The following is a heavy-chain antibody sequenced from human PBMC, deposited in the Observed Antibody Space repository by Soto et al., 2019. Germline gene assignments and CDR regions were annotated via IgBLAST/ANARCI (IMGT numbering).Heavy chain of an antibody. D-gene: IGHD5-12*01. CDR3: ARDRRWLPRGPNNWLDL. V-gene: IGHV4-30-4*01. CDR1: GGPINSGDYY. CDR2: IYYDGNS. J-gene: IGHJ5*02. Sequence: SETLSLTCTVSGGPINSGDYYWTWVRQPPGKGLEWIGYIYYDGNSQHNPSLKSRVTMSIDTSKNQFSLNLSSVTAADTAVYYCARDRRWLPRGPNNWLDLWGQATHVTVS.